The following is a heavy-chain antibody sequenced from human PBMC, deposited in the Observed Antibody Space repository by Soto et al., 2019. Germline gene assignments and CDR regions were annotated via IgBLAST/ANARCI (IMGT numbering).Heavy chain of an antibody. D-gene: IGHD3-10*01. Sequence: SETLSLTCTVSGGSISSYYWSWIRQPAGKGLEWIGRIYTSGSTNYNPSLKSRVTMSVDTSKNQFSLKLSSVTAADTAVYYCARVLFYGSGSYYPDYCYGMDVWGQGTTVTVSS. CDR2: IYTSGST. CDR3: ARVLFYGSGSYYPDYCYGMDV. V-gene: IGHV4-4*07. J-gene: IGHJ6*02. CDR1: GGSISSYY.